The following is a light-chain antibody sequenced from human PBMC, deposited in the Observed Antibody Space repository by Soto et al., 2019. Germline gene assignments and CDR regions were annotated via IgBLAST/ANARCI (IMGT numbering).Light chain of an antibody. CDR3: QQYGSSPWT. CDR2: GAS. CDR1: QSVSRNY. Sequence: EIVLTQSPGTLSLSPGERATLSCRASQSVSRNYLAWYQQKPGQAPRLLIYGASSRAAGTPDRFTGSGPGTDFTLSIDRLEPEDFAVYHCQQYGSSPWTFGQGTKVDIK. J-gene: IGKJ1*01. V-gene: IGKV3-20*01.